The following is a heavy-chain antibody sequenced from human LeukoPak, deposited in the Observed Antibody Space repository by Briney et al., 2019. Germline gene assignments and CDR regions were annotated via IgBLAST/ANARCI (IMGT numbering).Heavy chain of an antibody. CDR2: IYYSGST. CDR3: ARDSRVYSNFRRGYYYYMDV. V-gene: IGHV4-30-4*08. CDR1: GGSISSGDYY. D-gene: IGHD4-11*01. Sequence: SETLSLTCTVSGGSISSGDYYWSWIRQPPGKGLEWIGYIYYSGSTYYNPSLKSRFTISVDTSKNLFSLKLSSVTAADTAVYYCARDSRVYSNFRRGYYYYMDVWGKGTTVTVSS. J-gene: IGHJ6*03.